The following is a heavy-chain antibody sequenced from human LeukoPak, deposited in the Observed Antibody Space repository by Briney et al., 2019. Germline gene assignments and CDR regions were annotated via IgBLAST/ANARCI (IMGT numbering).Heavy chain of an antibody. J-gene: IGHJ4*02. CDR2: ISYDGSNK. D-gene: IGHD5-18*01. V-gene: IGHV3-30*04. CDR1: GFTFSSYA. CDR3: ARDSATSSGYSYGQPIDY. Sequence: PGRSLRLSCAASGFTFSSYAMHWVRQAPGKGLEWVAVISYDGSNKYYADSVKGRFTISRDNSKNTLYLQMNSLRAEDTAVYYCARDSATSSGYSYGQPIDYWGQGTLVTISS.